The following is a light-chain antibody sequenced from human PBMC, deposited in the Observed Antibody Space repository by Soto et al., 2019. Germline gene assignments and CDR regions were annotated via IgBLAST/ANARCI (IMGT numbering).Light chain of an antibody. CDR1: SSSIGGGYD. V-gene: IGLV1-40*01. J-gene: IGLJ2*01. CDR2: ANR. CDR3: QSYDSRLSGREV. Sequence: QSVLTQPPSVSGAPGQRVTISCTGSSSSIGGGYDVHWYQQIPGRAPKLLIYANRNRPSGVPDRFSGSKSGTSASLAITGLQTEDEADYYCQSYDSRLSGREVLGGGTKLTVL.